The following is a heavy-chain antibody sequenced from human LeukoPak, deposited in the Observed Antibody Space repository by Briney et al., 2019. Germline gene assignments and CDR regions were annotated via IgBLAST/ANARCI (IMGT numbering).Heavy chain of an antibody. CDR3: ARDPCGSTSRYGNWFDP. J-gene: IGHJ5*02. Sequence: ASVTVSCKASGYTFTSYAMHWVRQAPGQRLEWMGWINAGNGNTKYSQKFQGRVTITRDTSASTAHMELSSLRSEDTAVYYCARDPCGSTSRYGNWFDPWGQGTLVTVSS. D-gene: IGHD2-2*01. CDR2: INAGNGNT. CDR1: GYTFTSYA. V-gene: IGHV1-3*01.